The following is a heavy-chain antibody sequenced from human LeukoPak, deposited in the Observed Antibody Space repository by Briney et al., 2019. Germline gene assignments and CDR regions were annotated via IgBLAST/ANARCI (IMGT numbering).Heavy chain of an antibody. D-gene: IGHD5-18*01. CDR3: ASVDTGARVYYYYGMDV. V-gene: IGHV4-59*01. J-gene: IGHJ6*02. Sequence: PSETLSLTCTASGGSISSYYWSWIRQPPGKGLEWIGYIYYSGSTNYNPSLKSRVTISVDTSKNQFSLKLSSVTAADTAVYYCASVDTGARVYYYYGMDVWGQGTTVTVSS. CDR2: IYYSGST. CDR1: GGSISSYY.